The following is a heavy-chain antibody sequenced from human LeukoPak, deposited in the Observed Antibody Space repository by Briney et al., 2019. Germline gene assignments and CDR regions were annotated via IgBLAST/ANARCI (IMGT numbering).Heavy chain of an antibody. CDR3: ARGDLDAFDI. V-gene: IGHV4-61*02. CDR1: GGSISSGSYY. D-gene: IGHD2-21*02. J-gene: IGHJ3*02. Sequence: TSETLSLTCTVSGGSISSGSYYWSWIRQPAGKGLEWIGRIYTSGSTNYNPSLKSRVTISVDKSKNQFSLKLSSVTAADTAVYYCARGDLDAFDIWGQGTMVTVSS. CDR2: IYTSGST.